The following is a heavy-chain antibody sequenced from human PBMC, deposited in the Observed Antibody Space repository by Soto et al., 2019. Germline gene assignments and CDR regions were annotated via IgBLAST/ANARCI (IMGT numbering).Heavy chain of an antibody. J-gene: IGHJ4*02. V-gene: IGHV4-59*08. CDR2: IHYSGNY. CDR3: ARLPNIGPNPPFDH. Sequence: QVQLQESGPRLVKPSETLSLTCAVSGDSITSHHWSWVLQSPGKGLECIGWIHYSGNYIYNPSLWGRIRISLDTSRSQFSLMLTSVTAADTAVYYCARLPNIGPNPPFDHWGQGILVTVSS. D-gene: IGHD2-15*01. CDR1: GDSITSHH.